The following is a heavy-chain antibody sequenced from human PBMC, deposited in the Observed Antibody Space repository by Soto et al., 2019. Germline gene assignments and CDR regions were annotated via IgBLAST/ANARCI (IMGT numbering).Heavy chain of an antibody. V-gene: IGHV3-9*01. CDR2: ISWNSGSI. Sequence: GGSLRLSCAASGFTFDDYAMHWVRQAPGKGLEWVSGISWNSGSIGYADSVKGRFTISRDNAKNSLYLQMNSLRAEDTALYYCAKDSTWFGESPGAFDIWGQGTMVTVSS. CDR3: AKDSTWFGESPGAFDI. J-gene: IGHJ3*02. D-gene: IGHD3-10*01. CDR1: GFTFDDYA.